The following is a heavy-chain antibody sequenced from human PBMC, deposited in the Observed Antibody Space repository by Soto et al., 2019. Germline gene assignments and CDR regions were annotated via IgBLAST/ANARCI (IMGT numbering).Heavy chain of an antibody. J-gene: IGHJ6*02. CDR2: ISWNSGSI. D-gene: IGHD6-13*01. Sequence: PGGSLRLSCAASGFTFDDYAMHWVRQAPGKGLEWVSGISWNSGSIGYADSVKGRFTISRDNAKNSLYLQMNSLRAEDTALYYCAKEAAAGDYYYYGMDVWGQGTTVTVSS. CDR1: GFTFDDYA. CDR3: AKEAAAGDYYYYGMDV. V-gene: IGHV3-9*01.